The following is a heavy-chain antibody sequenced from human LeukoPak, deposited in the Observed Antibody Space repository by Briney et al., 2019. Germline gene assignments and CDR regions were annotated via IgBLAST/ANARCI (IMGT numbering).Heavy chain of an antibody. CDR3: AKDGEVDTAMVTAPDYFDY. CDR1: GFTFSSYA. V-gene: IGHV3-23*01. D-gene: IGHD5-18*01. Sequence: GGSLGLSCAASGFTFSSYAMRWVRQAPGKGLEWVSAISGSGGSTYYAASVKGRFTISRDNSMTTLYLQMNSLRAEDTAVYYCAKDGEVDTAMVTAPDYFDYWGQGTLVTVSS. J-gene: IGHJ4*02. CDR2: ISGSGGST.